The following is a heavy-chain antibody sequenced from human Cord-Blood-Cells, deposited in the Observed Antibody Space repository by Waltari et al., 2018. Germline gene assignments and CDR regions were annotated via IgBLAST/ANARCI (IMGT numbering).Heavy chain of an antibody. CDR1: GGSISSGSYY. J-gene: IGHJ3*02. CDR3: ARDQGGSSSWYDAFDI. CDR2: IYTSGST. Sequence: QVQLQESGPGLVKPSQTLSLTCTVSGGSISSGSYYRNWIRQPAGKGLEWIGYIYTSGSTNYNPSLKSRVTISVDTSKNQFSLKLSSVTAADTAVYYCARDQGGSSSWYDAFDIWGQGTMVTVSS. D-gene: IGHD6-13*01. V-gene: IGHV4-61*09.